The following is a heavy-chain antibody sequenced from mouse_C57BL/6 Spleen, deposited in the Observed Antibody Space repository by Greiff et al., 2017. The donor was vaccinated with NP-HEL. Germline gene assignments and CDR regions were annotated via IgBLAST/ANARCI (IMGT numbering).Heavy chain of an antibody. CDR2: IDPSDSET. D-gene: IGHD2-4*01. J-gene: IGHJ4*01. V-gene: IGHV1-52*01. Sequence: VQLQQPGAELVRPGSSVKLSCKASGYTFTSYWMHWVKQRPIQGLEWIGNIDPSDSETHYNQKFKDKATLTVDKSSSTAYMQLSSLTSEDSAVYYCARKGYDSLYGMDYWGQGTSVTVAS. CDR1: GYTFTSYW. CDR3: ARKGYDSLYGMDY.